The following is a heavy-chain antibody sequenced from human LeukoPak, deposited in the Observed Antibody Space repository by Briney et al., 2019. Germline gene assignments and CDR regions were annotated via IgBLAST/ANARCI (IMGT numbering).Heavy chain of an antibody. Sequence: SGGSLRLSCAASGFNFDNYAMSWVRQAPGKGLEWVSAISGSGSSSYYADSVRGRFTISRDNSKNTLYLQMNTLRAEDTAVYYCATTKQARRYFDYWGQGTLVTVSS. CDR2: ISGSGSSS. D-gene: IGHD1-1*01. J-gene: IGHJ4*02. CDR3: ATTKQARRYFDY. V-gene: IGHV3-23*01. CDR1: GFNFDNYA.